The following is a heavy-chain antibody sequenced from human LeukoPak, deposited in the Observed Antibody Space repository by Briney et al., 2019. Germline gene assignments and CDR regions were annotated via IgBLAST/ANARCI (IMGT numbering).Heavy chain of an antibody. CDR1: GFTFSSYG. D-gene: IGHD1-26*01. Sequence: QPGGSLRLSCAASGFTFSSYGMHWVRQAPGKGLEWVAVIWYDGSNKYYADSVKGRFTISRDNSKNTLYLQMNSLRAEDTAVYYCATETVGVGATRFDYWGQGTLVTVSS. V-gene: IGHV3-33*01. CDR3: ATETVGVGATRFDY. J-gene: IGHJ4*02. CDR2: IWYDGSNK.